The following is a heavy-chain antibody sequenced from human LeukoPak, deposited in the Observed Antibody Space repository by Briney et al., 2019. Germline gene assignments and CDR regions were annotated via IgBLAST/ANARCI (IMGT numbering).Heavy chain of an antibody. CDR2: ISGSDGYT. D-gene: IGHD5-12*01. V-gene: IGHV3-23*01. CDR1: GFTFRSYA. J-gene: IGHJ4*02. Sequence: GGSLRLTCAASGFTFRSYAMTWVRQAPGKGLEWVSAISGSDGYTYYADSVKGRFTISRDSSKNTLYLQMNSLRAEDTAVYYCAKEYSGYDFDYWGQGTLVTVSS. CDR3: AKEYSGYDFDY.